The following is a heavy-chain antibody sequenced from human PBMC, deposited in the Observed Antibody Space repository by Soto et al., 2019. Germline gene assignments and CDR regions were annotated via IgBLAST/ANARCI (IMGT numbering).Heavy chain of an antibody. V-gene: IGHV4-59*01. CDR2: IYYSGST. J-gene: IGHJ4*02. Sequence: SETLSLTCTVSGGSISSYYWSWIRQPPGKGLEWIGYIYYSGSTNYNPSLKSRVTISVDTSKNQFSLKLSSVTAADTAVYYCAREGYCSGVSCYSGTDYWGQXTLVTVSS. CDR1: GGSISSYY. D-gene: IGHD2-15*01. CDR3: AREGYCSGVSCYSGTDY.